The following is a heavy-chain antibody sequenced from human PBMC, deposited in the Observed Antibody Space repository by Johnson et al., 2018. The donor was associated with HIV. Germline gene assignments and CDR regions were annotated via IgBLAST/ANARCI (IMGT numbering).Heavy chain of an antibody. CDR1: GFTVSSNY. CDR3: ARGSSYYYDSSGYAYDV. CDR2: IYSGGST. Sequence: VQLVESGGGVVPPGGSLRLSCAASGFTVSSNYMSWVRQAPWKGLEWVSVIYSGGSTYYADSVKGRFTISRDNFKNTLYLQMNSLRAEDTAVYYCARGSSYYYDSSGYAYDVWGQGTMVTVSS. D-gene: IGHD3-22*01. J-gene: IGHJ3*01. V-gene: IGHV3-66*01.